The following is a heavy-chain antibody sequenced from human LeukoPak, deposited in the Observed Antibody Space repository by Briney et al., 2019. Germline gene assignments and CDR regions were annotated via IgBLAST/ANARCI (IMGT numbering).Heavy chain of an antibody. CDR3: ARDTTDYGDYADAFDI. D-gene: IGHD4-17*01. V-gene: IGHV3-7*03. J-gene: IGHJ3*02. CDR1: GFTFNNYW. CDR2: IKQDESEK. Sequence: PGGSLRLSCAASGFTFNNYWMNWVRQAPGKGLEWVANIKQDESEKYYVDSVKGRFTISRDNAKNSLYLQMNSLRAEDTAVYYCARDTTDYGDYADAFDIWGQGTMVTVSS.